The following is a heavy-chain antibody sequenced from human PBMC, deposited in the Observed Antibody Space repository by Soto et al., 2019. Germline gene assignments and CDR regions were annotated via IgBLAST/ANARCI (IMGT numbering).Heavy chain of an antibody. V-gene: IGHV4-31*03. CDR3: ARATGPVVAATRLYYYGMDV. CDR1: GGSISSGGYY. J-gene: IGHJ6*02. D-gene: IGHD2-15*01. CDR2: IYYSGST. Sequence: SHTLSLTCTVSGGSISSGGYYWSWIRQHPGKGLEWIGYIYYSGSTYYNPSLKSRVTISVDTSKNQFSLKLSSVTAADTAVYYCARATGPVVAATRLYYYGMDVWGQGTTVTASS.